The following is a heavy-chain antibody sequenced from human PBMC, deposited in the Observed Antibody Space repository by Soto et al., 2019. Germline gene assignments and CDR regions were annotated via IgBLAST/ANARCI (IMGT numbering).Heavy chain of an antibody. Sequence: EVQLLESGGGLVQPGGSLRLSCAASGFTFSSYAMSWVRQAPGKGLEWVSAISGSGGSTYYADSVKGRFTISRDNSKNALYLQMNSLRAEDTAVYYCAKDLYGDYGAFDIWGQGTMVTVSS. D-gene: IGHD4-17*01. CDR1: GFTFSSYA. V-gene: IGHV3-23*01. J-gene: IGHJ3*02. CDR3: AKDLYGDYGAFDI. CDR2: ISGSGGST.